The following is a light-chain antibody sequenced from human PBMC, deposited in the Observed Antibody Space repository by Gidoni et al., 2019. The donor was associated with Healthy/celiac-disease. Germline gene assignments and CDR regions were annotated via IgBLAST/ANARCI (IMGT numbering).Light chain of an antibody. CDR1: SSDVGGYNY. CDR2: DVS. CDR3: SSYTSSRTRV. Sequence: QSALTQPASVSGSPGQSITISCTGTSSDVGGYNYVPWYQQHPGKAPKLMIYDVSNRPSGVPDRFSGSKSGNTASLTISGLQAEDEADYYCSSYTSSRTRVFGGGTKLTVL. J-gene: IGLJ3*02. V-gene: IGLV2-14*01.